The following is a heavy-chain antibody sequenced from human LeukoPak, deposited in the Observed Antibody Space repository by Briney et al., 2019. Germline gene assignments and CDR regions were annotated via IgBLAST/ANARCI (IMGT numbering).Heavy chain of an antibody. CDR3: IPVAGTGFDY. J-gene: IGHJ4*02. V-gene: IGHV3-48*02. CDR1: GFTFSNYH. Sequence: PGGSLRLSCAASGFTFSNYHMTWVRQAPGKGLEWVSYISSSGATIYYADSVKGRFTISRDNAQNSLYLQMNSLRDEDTAVYYGIPVAGTGFDYWGQGTLVTVSS. CDR2: ISSSGATI. D-gene: IGHD6-19*01.